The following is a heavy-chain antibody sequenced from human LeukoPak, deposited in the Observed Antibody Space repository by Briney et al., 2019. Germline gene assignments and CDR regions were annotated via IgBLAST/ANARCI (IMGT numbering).Heavy chain of an antibody. J-gene: IGHJ6*03. Sequence: SETLSLTCAVSGGSISSSNWWSWVRQPPGKGLEWIGEIYHSGSTNYNPSLKSRVTISVDTSKNQFSLKLSSVTAADTAVYYCARESRGYDILTGKYHRGYYSYYMDVWGKGTTVTVSS. D-gene: IGHD3-9*01. CDR2: IYHSGST. CDR1: GGSISSSNW. CDR3: ARESRGYDILTGKYHRGYYSYYMDV. V-gene: IGHV4-4*02.